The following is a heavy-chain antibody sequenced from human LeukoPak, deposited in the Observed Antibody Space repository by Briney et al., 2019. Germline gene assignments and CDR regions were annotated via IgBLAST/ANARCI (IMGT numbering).Heavy chain of an antibody. V-gene: IGHV3-11*01. CDR1: AFNFSDYY. CDR3: ARVGRAMTAAGFGAFDI. J-gene: IGHJ3*02. D-gene: IGHD6-13*01. Sequence: KTGGSLRLSCAASAFNFSDYYMSWIRQAPGKGLEWVSYIGSGGSTKYYADSVKGRFTISRDNAKNSLYLQMNGLRAEDTAVYYCARVGRAMTAAGFGAFDIWGQGTMVTVSS. CDR2: IGSGGSTK.